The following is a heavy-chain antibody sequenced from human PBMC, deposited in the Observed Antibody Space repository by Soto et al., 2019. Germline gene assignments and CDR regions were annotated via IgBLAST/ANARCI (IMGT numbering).Heavy chain of an antibody. V-gene: IGHV1-3*05. CDR3: AREDIEATIPPYGYYYDMDV. D-gene: IGHD5-12*01. CDR1: GYTFTSYA. Sequence: QVQLVQSGAEEKKPGASVKVSCKASGYTFTSYAMNWVRQAPGQGLEWMGWINAGNGNTKYSQKVQGRVTITRDTSESTAYMELNSLRAEDQAVYYCAREDIEATIPPYGYYYDMDVWVQGTMVTVSS. CDR2: INAGNGNT. J-gene: IGHJ6*02.